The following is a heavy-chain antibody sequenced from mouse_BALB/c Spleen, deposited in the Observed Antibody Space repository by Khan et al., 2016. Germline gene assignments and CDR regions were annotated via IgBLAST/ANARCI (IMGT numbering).Heavy chain of an antibody. CDR3: AREGKKLGYWYAWFAY. Sequence: QVQLQQPGAELVMPGASVKMSCKASGYTFTDYWMHWVKQRPGQGLEWIGAIDTSDSYTSYNQKFKGKATLTVDESSSTAYMQLSSLTSEDSAVYYCAREGKKLGYWYAWFAY. J-gene: IGHJ3*01. CDR1: GYTFTDYW. V-gene: IGHV1-69*01. D-gene: IGHD2-14*01. CDR2: IDTSDSYT.